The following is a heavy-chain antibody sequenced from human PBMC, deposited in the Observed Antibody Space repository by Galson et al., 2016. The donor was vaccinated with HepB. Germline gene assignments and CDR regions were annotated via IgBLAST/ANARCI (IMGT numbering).Heavy chain of an antibody. V-gene: IGHV3-15*07. CDR3: TTINPDILGSTRALDS. J-gene: IGHJ4*02. Sequence: SLRLSCAASGITFSDAWMNWVRQAPGKGLEWVGRIKSKSYGGTTDYAAHVQGRFTISRDDSKSTLYLQMKRLKIEDTGVFYCTTINPDILGSTRALDSWGRGALVTVSS. CDR2: IKSKSYGGTT. CDR1: GITFSDAW. D-gene: IGHD1-26*01.